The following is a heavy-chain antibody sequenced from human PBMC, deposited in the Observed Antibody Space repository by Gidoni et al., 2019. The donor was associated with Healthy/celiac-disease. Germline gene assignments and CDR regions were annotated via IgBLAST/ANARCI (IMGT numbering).Heavy chain of an antibody. D-gene: IGHD2-15*01. J-gene: IGHJ6*02. Sequence: QVQLQQWGAGLLKPSETLSLTCAVYGGSFSGYYWSWIRQPPGKGLEWIGEINHSGSTNYNPSLKSRVTISVDTSKNQFSLKLSSVTAADTAVYYCARGLKIVVVGYYYYYGMDVWGQGTTVTVSS. CDR2: INHSGST. V-gene: IGHV4-34*01. CDR3: ARGLKIVVVGYYYYYGMDV. CDR1: GGSFSGYY.